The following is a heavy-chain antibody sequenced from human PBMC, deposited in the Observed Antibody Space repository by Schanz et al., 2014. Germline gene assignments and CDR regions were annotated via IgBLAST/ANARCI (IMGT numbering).Heavy chain of an antibody. CDR3: AKCIGWYGRCAFDI. J-gene: IGHJ3*02. D-gene: IGHD6-19*01. V-gene: IGHV3-11*05. CDR1: GFTFSAYY. CDR2: ISHSSTYT. Sequence: VQLVESGGGLVQPGGSLRLSCAASGFTFSAYYMSWIRQAPGKGLEWVSYISHSSTYTNYAGSVKGRFTISRDNAKNSLYLQMNSLIAEDTAVYYCAKCIGWYGRCAFDIWGQGTMVTVSS.